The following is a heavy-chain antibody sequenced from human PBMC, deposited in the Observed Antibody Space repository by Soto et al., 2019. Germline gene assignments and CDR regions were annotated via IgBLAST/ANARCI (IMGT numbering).Heavy chain of an antibody. J-gene: IGHJ3*02. CDR3: ARDRVAGIWGDAFDI. CDR1: GYIFTSYG. V-gene: IGHV1-18*04. Sequence: QVQLVQSGAEVKKPGASVKVSCKASGYIFTSYGVSWVRQAPGQGPEWMGWITVYNGNTNYAQKLQGRVTMTTDTSTTTAYMDLRSLTSDDTAVYYCARDRVAGIWGDAFDIWGQGTVVTVSS. CDR2: ITVYNGNT. D-gene: IGHD3-16*01.